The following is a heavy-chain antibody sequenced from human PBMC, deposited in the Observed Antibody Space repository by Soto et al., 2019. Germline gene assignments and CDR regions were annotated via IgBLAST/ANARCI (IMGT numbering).Heavy chain of an antibody. J-gene: IGHJ4*02. CDR3: ASYVTTKGAFDY. D-gene: IGHD4-17*01. CDR2: IIPIFGTA. Sequence: QVQLVQSGAEVKKPGSSVKVSCKASGGTFSSYAISWVRQAPGQGLEWMGGIIPIFGTANYAQKFRGRVTITADKSTSTAFMELSSLRSEDTAVYYCASYVTTKGAFDYWGQGTLVTVSS. V-gene: IGHV1-69*06. CDR1: GGTFSSYA.